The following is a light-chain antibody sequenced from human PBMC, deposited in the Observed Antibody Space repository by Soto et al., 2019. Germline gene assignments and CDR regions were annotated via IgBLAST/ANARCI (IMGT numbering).Light chain of an antibody. Sequence: QSALTQPPSAAGSPGQSVTISCTGTSSDVGGYNYVSCYQQYPGRATKLMIYEVTKRPSGVPDRFSGSKSGNTASLTVSGLQAEDETDYYCSSYAASNNFYFVFGGGTKLTVL. J-gene: IGLJ3*02. CDR2: EVT. CDR3: SSYAASNNFYFV. V-gene: IGLV2-8*01. CDR1: SSDVGGYNY.